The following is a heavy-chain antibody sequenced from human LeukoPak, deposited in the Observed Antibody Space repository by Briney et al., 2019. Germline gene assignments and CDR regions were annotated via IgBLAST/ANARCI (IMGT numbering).Heavy chain of an antibody. CDR1: GGSISNYY. Sequence: SETLSLTCTVSGGSISNYYWSWIRQPPGKGLEWIGYVYYSGITNYNPSLKSRVTISVDTSKNQLSLKLRSVTAADTAMYYCARSRGGINYGLNFFDSWGQGTLVSVSS. CDR3: ARSRGGINYGLNFFDS. J-gene: IGHJ4*02. V-gene: IGHV4-59*08. CDR2: VYYSGIT. D-gene: IGHD3-10*01.